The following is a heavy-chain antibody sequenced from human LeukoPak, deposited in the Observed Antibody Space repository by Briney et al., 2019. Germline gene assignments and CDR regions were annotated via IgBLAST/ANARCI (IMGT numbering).Heavy chain of an antibody. D-gene: IGHD1-26*01. J-gene: IGHJ4*02. V-gene: IGHV3-23*01. Sequence: GGSLSLSCAASGFTFSSYALSWVRQPPGKGLEWVSAISGSGGSTYYAPSVKVRFTIYRDNSKNTLYLQMNSLTAEDTAVYYCAKYGGSYHTPFDYWGQGTLVTVSS. CDR1: GFTFSSYA. CDR2: ISGSGGST. CDR3: AKYGGSYHTPFDY.